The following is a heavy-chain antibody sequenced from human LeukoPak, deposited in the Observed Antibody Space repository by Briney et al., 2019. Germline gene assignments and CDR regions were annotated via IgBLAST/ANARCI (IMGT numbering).Heavy chain of an antibody. D-gene: IGHD6-19*01. J-gene: IGHJ4*02. V-gene: IGHV4-59*08. CDR1: GGSISGYY. CDR2: IYYSGIT. Sequence: KPSETLSLTCTVSGGSISGYYWDWIRQPPGKGLEWIGYIYYSGITNYNPSLKSRVTISVDTSKNQFSLKVSSVTAADTAVYYCARHDFSSGWCHYWGQGTLVTVST. CDR3: ARHDFSSGWCHY.